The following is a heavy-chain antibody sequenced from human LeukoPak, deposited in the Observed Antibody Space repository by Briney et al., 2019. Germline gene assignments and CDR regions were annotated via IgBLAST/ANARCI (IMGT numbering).Heavy chain of an antibody. CDR2: IGSSSSYI. Sequence: PGGSLRLSCAASGFTFSSYAMHWVRQAPGKGLECVSSIGSSSSYIYYADSVKGRFTTSRDNAKNSLYLQMNSLRAEDTAVYYCARGLDSSSWNYGMDVWGQGTTVTVSS. V-gene: IGHV3-21*01. CDR3: ARGLDSSSWNYGMDV. D-gene: IGHD6-13*01. CDR1: GFTFSSYA. J-gene: IGHJ6*02.